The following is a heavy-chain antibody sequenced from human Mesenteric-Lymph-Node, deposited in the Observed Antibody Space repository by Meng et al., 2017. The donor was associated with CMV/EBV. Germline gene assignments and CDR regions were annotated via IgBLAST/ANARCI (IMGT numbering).Heavy chain of an antibody. CDR2: INHSGTT. Sequence: GSLRLSCAVYGGSFSGYHWNWIRQPPGKGLEWIGEINHSGTTNYNPSLKSRVTISVDTSKNQFSLNLRPVTAADTAVYFCAGGRGSAWEQADYFAYWGQGTLVTVSS. J-gene: IGHJ4*02. V-gene: IGHV4-34*01. D-gene: IGHD1-26*01. CDR1: GGSFSGYH. CDR3: AGGRGSAWEQADYFAY.